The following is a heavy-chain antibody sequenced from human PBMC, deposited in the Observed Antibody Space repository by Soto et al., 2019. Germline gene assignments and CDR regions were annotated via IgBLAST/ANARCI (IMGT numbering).Heavy chain of an antibody. CDR1: GGSFSGYF. D-gene: IGHD1-1*01. Sequence: SETLSLTCAVSGGSFSGYFWTWIRQPPGKGLEWLAEINHSGITNYNPSVESRVSMSVDTSKNQFSLRLYSVTAADTAVYYCVRGPYNYNSRYFDYWGQGTLVTVSS. CDR2: INHSGIT. J-gene: IGHJ4*02. CDR3: VRGPYNYNSRYFDY. V-gene: IGHV4-34*01.